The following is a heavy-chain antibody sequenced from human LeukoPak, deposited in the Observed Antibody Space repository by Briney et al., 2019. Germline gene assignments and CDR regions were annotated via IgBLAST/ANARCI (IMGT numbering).Heavy chain of an antibody. V-gene: IGHV1-69*13. D-gene: IGHD6-6*01. Sequence: SVKVSCKASGGTFSSYAISWVRQAPGQGLEWMGGIIPIFGTANYAQKFQGRVTITADESTSTAYMELSSLRSEDTAVYYCAREEYSGPSLIDAFDIWGQGTMVTVSS. J-gene: IGHJ3*02. CDR1: GGTFSSYA. CDR3: AREEYSGPSLIDAFDI. CDR2: IIPIFGTA.